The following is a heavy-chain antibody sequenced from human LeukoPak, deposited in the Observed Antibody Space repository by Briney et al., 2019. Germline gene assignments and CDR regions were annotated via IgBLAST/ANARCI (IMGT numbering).Heavy chain of an antibody. D-gene: IGHD2-2*01. CDR1: GFTFSSYW. V-gene: IGHV3-7*01. CDR3: VWDGRPGVPAAMWYDY. Sequence: GSLSLSCAASGFTFSSYWMSWVRQAPGQGMEWVANIKQDGREKHTVDSLTCRVTISRDNAKNSLYLQMNSLRVEDTAVYYCVWDGRPGVPAAMWYDYWGQGTLVTVSS. J-gene: IGHJ4*02. CDR2: IKQDGREK.